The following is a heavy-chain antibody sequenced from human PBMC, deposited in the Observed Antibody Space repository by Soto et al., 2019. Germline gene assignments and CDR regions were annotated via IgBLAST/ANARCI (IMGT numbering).Heavy chain of an antibody. CDR2: IYYSGST. J-gene: IGHJ6*02. CDR1: GGSVSSGSYY. Sequence: PSETLSLTCTVSGGSVSSGSYYWSWIRQPPGKGLEWIGYIYYSGSTNYNPSLKSRVTISVDTSKNQFSLKLSSVTAADTAVYFCAIGLVAAADYYYYGMDVWGQGTTVTVSS. CDR3: AIGLVAAADYYYYGMDV. V-gene: IGHV4-61*01. D-gene: IGHD6-13*01.